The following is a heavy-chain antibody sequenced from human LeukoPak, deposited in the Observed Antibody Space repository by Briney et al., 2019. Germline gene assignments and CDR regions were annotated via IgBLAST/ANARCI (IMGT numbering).Heavy chain of an antibody. D-gene: IGHD5-12*01. CDR3: ARDSGYDLS. CDR2: MYTSGNT. J-gene: IGHJ4*02. Sequence: SETLSLTCTVSGDSISSYFWSWIRQPAGTGLELIGRMYTSGNTIYNPSLKSRVSMSVDTSKNQLSLKVRSVTAADTAVYYCARDSGYDLSWGQGTLVTLSS. V-gene: IGHV4-4*07. CDR1: GDSISSYF.